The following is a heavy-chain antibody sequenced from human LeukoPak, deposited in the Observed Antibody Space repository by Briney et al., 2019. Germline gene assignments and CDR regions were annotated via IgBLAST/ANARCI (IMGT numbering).Heavy chain of an antibody. Sequence: ASVKVSCKASGYTFTSYDINWVRQATGQGLEWMGWMNPNSGNTGYAQKFQGRVTMTRNTSISTAYMELSSLRSEDTAVYYCARDKPRVVLLWFGESPLRTPMDVWGQGTTVTVSS. D-gene: IGHD3-10*01. CDR2: MNPNSGNT. J-gene: IGHJ6*02. CDR3: ARDKPRVVLLWFGESPLRTPMDV. V-gene: IGHV1-8*01. CDR1: GYTFTSYD.